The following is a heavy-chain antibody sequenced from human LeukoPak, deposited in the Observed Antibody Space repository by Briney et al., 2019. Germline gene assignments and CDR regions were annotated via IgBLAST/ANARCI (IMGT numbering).Heavy chain of an antibody. D-gene: IGHD2-21*01. CDR3: VRLPYCGGDCYIDY. V-gene: IGHV5-51*01. CDR1: GYSFTNYW. Sequence: GESLKISCKGSGYSFTNYWIGWVRQMAGKGLEWMGIIYPGDSDTRYSPSFHGQVIISADKSISTAYLQWSSLKASDTAMYYCVRLPYCGGDCYIDYWSQGTLVTVSS. J-gene: IGHJ4*02. CDR2: IYPGDSDT.